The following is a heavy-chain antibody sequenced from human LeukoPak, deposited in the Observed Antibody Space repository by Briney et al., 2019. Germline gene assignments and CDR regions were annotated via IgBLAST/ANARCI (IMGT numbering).Heavy chain of an antibody. V-gene: IGHV3-23*01. CDR2: ISGSGGST. Sequence: GGSLRLSCAASGFTFSSYAMSWVRQAPGNRLEWVSAISGSGGSTYFADSVKGRFTISRDNSKNTLFLQMNSLRAEDTAVYYCARESSSTSCQYYWGQGTLVTVSS. CDR3: ARESSSTSCQYY. J-gene: IGHJ4*02. D-gene: IGHD2-2*01. CDR1: GFTFSSYA.